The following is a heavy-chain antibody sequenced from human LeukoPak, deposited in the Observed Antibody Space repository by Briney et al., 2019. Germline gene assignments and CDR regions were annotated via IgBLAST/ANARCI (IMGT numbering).Heavy chain of an antibody. CDR1: GVTFSSYS. Sequence: GGSLRLSCAASGVTFSSYSMNWVRQAPGKGLEWVSSISSSSSYIYYADSVKGRFTISRDNAKNSLYLQMNSLRAEDTAVYYCARDLYDSSGYFDAFDIWGQGTMVTVSS. CDR3: ARDLYDSSGYFDAFDI. V-gene: IGHV3-21*01. CDR2: ISSSSSYI. D-gene: IGHD3-22*01. J-gene: IGHJ3*02.